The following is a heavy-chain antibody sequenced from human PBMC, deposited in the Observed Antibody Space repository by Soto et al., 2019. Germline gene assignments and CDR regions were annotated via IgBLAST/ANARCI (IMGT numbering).Heavy chain of an antibody. Sequence: QVQLQESGPGLVKPSQTLSLTCTVSGGSISSGTYYWSWIRQHPGKCLEWIGFIYSSGSTYYNPSLKSRLTISVDTSKNQFSLKLSSVTAADTAVYYCAREPTKGGDYWGQGTLVTVSS. CDR2: IYSSGST. CDR3: AREPTKGGDY. J-gene: IGHJ4*02. V-gene: IGHV4-31*03. CDR1: GGSISSGTYY.